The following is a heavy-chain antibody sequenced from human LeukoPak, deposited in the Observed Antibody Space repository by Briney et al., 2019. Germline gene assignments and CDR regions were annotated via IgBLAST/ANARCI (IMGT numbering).Heavy chain of an antibody. CDR1: GFTFSSYA. J-gene: IGHJ4*02. CDR2: ISGSGGST. D-gene: IGHD3-22*01. V-gene: IGHV3-23*01. CDR3: AKLYYYDSSGRYADY. Sequence: GGSLRLSCAASGFTFSSYAMSWVRQAPEKGLEWVSAISGSGGSTYYADSVKGRFTISRDNSKNTLYLQMNSLRAEDTAVYYCAKLYYYDSSGRYADYWGQGTLVTVSS.